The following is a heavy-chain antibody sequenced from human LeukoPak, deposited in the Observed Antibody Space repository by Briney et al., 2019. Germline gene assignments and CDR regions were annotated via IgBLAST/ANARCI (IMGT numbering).Heavy chain of an antibody. D-gene: IGHD4-11*01. J-gene: IGHJ4*02. CDR2: ISYDGSNK. Sequence: GGSLRLSCAASGFTFSGYGMHWVRQAPGKGLEWVAVISYDGSNKYYADSVKGRFTISRDNSKNSLYLQMNSLRAEDTAVYYCARVLQALDYWGQGTLVTVSS. CDR3: ARVLQALDY. V-gene: IGHV3-30*03. CDR1: GFTFSGYG.